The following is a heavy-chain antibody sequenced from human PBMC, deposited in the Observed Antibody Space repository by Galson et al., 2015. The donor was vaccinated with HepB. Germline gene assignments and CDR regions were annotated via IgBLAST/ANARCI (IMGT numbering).Heavy chain of an antibody. V-gene: IGHV3-11*01. CDR3: ARDYILWGFDY. CDR1: GFTFSDYY. D-gene: IGHD2-21*01. Sequence: SLRLSCAASGFTFSDYYMHWIRQAQGKGLEWVSYISSSGSTIYYADSVKGRFTISRDNAKNSVYLQMNSLRAEDTAVYYCARDYILWGFDYWGQGTLVTVSS. J-gene: IGHJ4*02. CDR2: ISSSGSTI.